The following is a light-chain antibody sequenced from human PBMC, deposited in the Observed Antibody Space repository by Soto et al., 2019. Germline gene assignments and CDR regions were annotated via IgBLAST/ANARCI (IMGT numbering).Light chain of an antibody. V-gene: IGLV1-44*01. J-gene: IGLJ2*01. CDR2: RNN. Sequence: QAVVTQPPSASGTPGQRVTISCSGSRYNIGSNTVSWYQQVPGTAPRLLLYRNNLRPSGVPDRSSGSKSDTSASLAISGLQSEDEADYYCAAWDDSQNGYVVFGGGTKVTVL. CDR1: RYNIGSNT. CDR3: AAWDDSQNGYVV.